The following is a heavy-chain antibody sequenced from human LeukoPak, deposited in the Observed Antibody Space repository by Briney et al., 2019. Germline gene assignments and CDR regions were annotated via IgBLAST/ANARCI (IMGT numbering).Heavy chain of an antibody. Sequence: LPGRSLRLSCAASGFTFSSYGMHWVRQAPGKGLEWVAVIWYDGSNKYYADSVKGRFTISRDNSKNTLYLQMNSLRAEDTAVYYCARDFRGGARAFDYWGQGTLVTVSP. V-gene: IGHV3-33*01. CDR1: GFTFSSYG. CDR3: ARDFRGGARAFDY. J-gene: IGHJ4*02. CDR2: IWYDGSNK. D-gene: IGHD3-16*01.